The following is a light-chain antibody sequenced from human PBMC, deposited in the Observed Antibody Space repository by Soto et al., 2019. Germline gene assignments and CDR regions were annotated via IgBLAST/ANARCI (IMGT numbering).Light chain of an antibody. V-gene: IGKV3-20*01. J-gene: IGKJ1*01. CDR1: QSVSSSY. CDR2: GAS. CDR3: QQYGSSGT. Sequence: IVLARSPGTLSLSPGERATLCFRASQSVSSSYLAWYQQKPGQAPRLLIYGASSRATGIPDRFSGSGSGTDFTLTISRLEPEDFAVYYCQQYGSSGTFGQGTKVDIK.